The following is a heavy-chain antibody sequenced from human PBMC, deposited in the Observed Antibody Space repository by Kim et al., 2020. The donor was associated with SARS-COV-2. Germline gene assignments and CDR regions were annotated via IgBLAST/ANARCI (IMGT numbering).Heavy chain of an antibody. V-gene: IGHV4-59*09. J-gene: IGHJ4*02. Sequence: GSTNYNPSLKSRVTISVDTSKNQFSLKLSSVTAADTAVYYCARGYGTVDYWGQGTLVTVSS. D-gene: IGHD2-8*01. CDR3: ARGYGTVDY. CDR2: GST.